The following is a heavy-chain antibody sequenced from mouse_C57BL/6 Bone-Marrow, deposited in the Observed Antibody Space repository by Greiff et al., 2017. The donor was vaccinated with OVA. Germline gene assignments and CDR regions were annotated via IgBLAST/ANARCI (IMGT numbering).Heavy chain of an antibody. D-gene: IGHD1-1*01. CDR1: GYSITSGYY. J-gene: IGHJ2*01. CDR3: ARVGTTEMYFDY. Sequence: EVKLMESGPGLVKPSQSLSLTCSVTGYSITSGYYWNWIRQFPGNKLEWMGYISYDGSNNYNPSLKNRISITRDTSKNQFFLKLNSVTTEDTATYYCARVGTTEMYFDYWGQGTTLTVSS. V-gene: IGHV3-6*01. CDR2: ISYDGSN.